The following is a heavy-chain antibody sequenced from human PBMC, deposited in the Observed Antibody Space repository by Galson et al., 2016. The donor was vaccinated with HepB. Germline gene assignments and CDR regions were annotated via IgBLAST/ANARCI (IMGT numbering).Heavy chain of an antibody. CDR3: ARAGYSDYDRLPLDY. J-gene: IGHJ4*02. V-gene: IGHV3-33*01. D-gene: IGHD5-12*01. CDR2: IWYDGSNP. Sequence: SLRLSCAASGFTFSRHSMHWVRQVPGKGLEWLALIWYDGSNPYHADSVKGRFTISRDNSKNTLYLHLNSLRVDDTGLYYCARAGYSDYDRLPLDYWGRGTLVTVSS. CDR1: GFTFSRHS.